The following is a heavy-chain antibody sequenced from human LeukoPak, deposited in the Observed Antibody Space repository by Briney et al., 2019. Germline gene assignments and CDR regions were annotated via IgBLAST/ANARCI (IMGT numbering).Heavy chain of an antibody. J-gene: IGHJ4*02. CDR2: IKRKGDGETT. Sequence: GGSLRLSCAASGFTFTNAWMTWVRQAPGKGLEWVGRIKRKGDGETTDYAEPVKGRFSMSRDDSAATMYLQMYGLEAEDTAVYYCTTDRGLTMIRGVLVNWGQGALVTVSS. CDR3: TTDRGLTMIRGVLVN. D-gene: IGHD3-10*01. V-gene: IGHV3-15*01. CDR1: GFTFTNAW.